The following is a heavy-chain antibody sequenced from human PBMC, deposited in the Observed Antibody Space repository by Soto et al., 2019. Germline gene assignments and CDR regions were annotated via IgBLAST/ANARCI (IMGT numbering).Heavy chain of an antibody. CDR3: AREYRGYCSSTSCHIPPYFDY. J-gene: IGHJ4*02. V-gene: IGHV1-18*01. Sequence: ASVKVSCKASGYTFTSYGISWVRQAPGQGLEWMGWISAYNGNTNYAQKLQGRVTMTTDTSTSTAYMELRSLRSDDTAVYYCAREYRGYCSSTSCHIPPYFDYWGQGTLVTVSS. D-gene: IGHD2-2*02. CDR1: GYTFTSYG. CDR2: ISAYNGNT.